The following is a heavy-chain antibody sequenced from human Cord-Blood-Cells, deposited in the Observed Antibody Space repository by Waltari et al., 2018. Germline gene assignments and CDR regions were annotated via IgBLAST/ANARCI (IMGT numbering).Heavy chain of an antibody. D-gene: IGHD3-16*02. V-gene: IGHV2-26*01. J-gene: IGHJ4*02. CDR3: ALAPYDYIWGSYRYYFDY. Sequence: QVTLKESGPVLVKPTETLTLTCTVSGFSLSNARMGVSWIRQPPGKALEWLAHIFSNDEKSYSTSLKSRLTISKDPSKSQVVLTMTNMDPVDTATYYCALAPYDYIWGSYRYYFDYWGQGTLVTVSS. CDR2: IFSNDEK. CDR1: GFSLSNARMG.